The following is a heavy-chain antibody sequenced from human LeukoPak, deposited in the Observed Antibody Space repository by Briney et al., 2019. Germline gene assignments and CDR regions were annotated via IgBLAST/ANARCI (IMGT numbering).Heavy chain of an antibody. CDR3: AKENSGKYPDY. Sequence: GQSLRLSCTASGFTSGNYAVSWVRQAPGKGLEWVSTITGSGGYTYYADSVKGRFTISRDDSKNTLYLQMNSLRAEDTAVYYCAKENSGKYPDYWGQGTLVTVSS. V-gene: IGHV3-23*01. D-gene: IGHD1-26*01. J-gene: IGHJ4*02. CDR2: ITGSGGYT. CDR1: GFTSGNYA.